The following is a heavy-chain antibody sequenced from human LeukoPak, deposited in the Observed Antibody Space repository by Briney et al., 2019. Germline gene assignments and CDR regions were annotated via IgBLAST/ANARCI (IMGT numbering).Heavy chain of an antibody. CDR3: ASHSSSWFYYFDY. CDR1: GFTFSSYA. Sequence: GGSLRLSCAASGFTFSSYAMSWVRQAPGKGLEWVSAISGRGGSTYYADSVKGRFTISKDNSKNTLYLQMNSLRAEDTAVYYCASHSSSWFYYFDYWGQGTLVAVSS. CDR2: ISGRGGST. J-gene: IGHJ4*02. V-gene: IGHV3-23*01. D-gene: IGHD6-13*01.